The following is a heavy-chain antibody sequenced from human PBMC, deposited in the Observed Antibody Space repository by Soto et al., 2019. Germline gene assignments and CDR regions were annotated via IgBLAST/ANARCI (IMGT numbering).Heavy chain of an antibody. Sequence: QVQLVQSGAEVKKPGASVKVSCKASGYTFIAYYMHWVRQGPGQGLEWMGWINPNNGATNYAQKFQGWLTLTRDSSINTAYMELSRLRSDDTAVYYCATSCSFGGGTKWCMDVWGQGTAVTVSS. CDR3: ATSCSFGGGTKWCMDV. V-gene: IGHV1-2*04. CDR2: INPNNGAT. J-gene: IGHJ6*02. D-gene: IGHD1-1*01. CDR1: GYTFIAYY.